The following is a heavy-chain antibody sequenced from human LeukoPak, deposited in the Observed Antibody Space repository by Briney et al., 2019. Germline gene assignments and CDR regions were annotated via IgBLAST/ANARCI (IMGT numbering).Heavy chain of an antibody. Sequence: ASVKVSCKASGHTFTSYGISWVRQAPGQGLEWMGWISAYNGNTNYAQKLQGRVTMTTGTSTSTAYMELRSLRSDDTAVYYCARTYCGGDCYSADFDYWGQGTLVTVSS. CDR2: ISAYNGNT. CDR1: GHTFTSYG. J-gene: IGHJ4*02. CDR3: ARTYCGGDCYSADFDY. D-gene: IGHD2-21*02. V-gene: IGHV1-18*01.